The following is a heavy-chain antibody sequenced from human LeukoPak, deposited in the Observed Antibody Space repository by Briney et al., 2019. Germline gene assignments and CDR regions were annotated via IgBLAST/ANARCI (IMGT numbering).Heavy chain of an antibody. Sequence: PSETLSLTCAVYGGSFSGYYWSWIRQPPGKGLEWIGEINHSGSTNYNPSLKSRVTISVDTSKNQFSLKLSSVTAADTAVYYCARRRYYYGSGSYRGFDYWGQGTLVTVSS. CDR1: GGSFSGYY. V-gene: IGHV4-34*01. CDR2: INHSGST. D-gene: IGHD3-10*01. CDR3: ARRRYYYGSGSYRGFDY. J-gene: IGHJ4*02.